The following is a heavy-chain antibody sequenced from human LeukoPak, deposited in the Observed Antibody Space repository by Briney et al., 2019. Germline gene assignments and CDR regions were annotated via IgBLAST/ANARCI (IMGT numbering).Heavy chain of an antibody. D-gene: IGHD5-18*01. J-gene: IGHJ6*03. CDR1: GFTFSSYG. V-gene: IGHV3-23*01. CDR2: ISGSGGST. CDR3: AKSGGNSYGYGDYYYMDV. Sequence: RAGGSLRLSCAASGFTFSSYGMSWVRQAPGKGLEWVSAISGSGGSTYYADSVKGRFTISRDNSKNTLYLQMNSLRAEDTAVYYCAKSGGNSYGYGDYYYMDVWGKGTTVTISS.